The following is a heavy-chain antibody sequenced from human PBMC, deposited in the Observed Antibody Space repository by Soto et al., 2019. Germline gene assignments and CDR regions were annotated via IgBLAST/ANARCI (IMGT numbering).Heavy chain of an antibody. CDR2: ISGSGGST. CDR3: AKALVVVPAPLYYYGMDV. V-gene: IGHV3-23*01. D-gene: IGHD2-2*01. J-gene: IGHJ6*02. CDR1: GFTFSSYA. Sequence: GGSLRLSCAASGFTFSSYAMSWVRQAPGKGLEWVSAISGSGGSTYYADSVKGRFTISRDNSKNTLYLQMNSLRAEDTAVYYCAKALVVVPAPLYYYGMDVWGQGTTVTVSS.